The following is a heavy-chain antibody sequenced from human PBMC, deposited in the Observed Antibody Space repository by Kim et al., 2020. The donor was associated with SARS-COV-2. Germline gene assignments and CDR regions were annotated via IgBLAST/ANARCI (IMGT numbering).Heavy chain of an antibody. D-gene: IGHD5-12*01. V-gene: IGHV3-9*01. Sequence: GGSLRLSCAASGFSFGDYGMAWVRQGPGKGLEWVAGIGWNSGAIAYADSVKGRFTISRDDVKNFLYLQMNSLRPEDTALYYCVKDVGHCPGFYYYGMDVWGQGTTVTASS. CDR3: VKDVGHCPGFYYYGMDV. J-gene: IGHJ6*02. CDR1: GFSFGDYG. CDR2: IGWNSGAI.